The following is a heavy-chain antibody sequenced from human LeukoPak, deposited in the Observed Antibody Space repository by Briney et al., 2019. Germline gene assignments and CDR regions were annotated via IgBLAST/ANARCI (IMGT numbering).Heavy chain of an antibody. CDR1: GFPFSRYT. Sequence: GGSLTLPCAASGFPFSRYTMTGLPESPGRGRECVSYLRSGSRTIYNADSGKGRFTIHRDNAKNVLSLQMNSLRDEDTAVYYCARVDDRGSYSGIDYWGQGALVTVSS. J-gene: IGHJ4*02. D-gene: IGHD1-26*01. CDR3: ARVDDRGSYSGIDY. V-gene: IGHV3-48*02. CDR2: LRSGSRTI.